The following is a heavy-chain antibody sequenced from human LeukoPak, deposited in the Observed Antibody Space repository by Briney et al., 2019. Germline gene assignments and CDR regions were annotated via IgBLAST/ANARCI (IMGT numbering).Heavy chain of an antibody. Sequence: QPGGSLRLSCAASGFTVSSNYMSWVRQAPGKGLEWVANIKQDGSEKCYVDSVKGRFTISRDNAKNSLYLQMNSLRAEDTAVYYCARDLRRIAVAGPMTLFDYWGQGTLVTVSS. J-gene: IGHJ4*02. V-gene: IGHV3-7*01. D-gene: IGHD6-19*01. CDR2: IKQDGSEK. CDR3: ARDLRRIAVAGPMTLFDY. CDR1: GFTVSSNY.